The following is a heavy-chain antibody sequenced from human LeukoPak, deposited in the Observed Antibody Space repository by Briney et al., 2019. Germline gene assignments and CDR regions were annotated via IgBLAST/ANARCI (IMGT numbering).Heavy chain of an antibody. J-gene: IGHJ1*01. Sequence: GASVKVSCKASGGTFSNYAFSWVRQAPGQGLEWMGGFIPIVGTANYAQNFQVRVTISADESTSTVYMELSSLRSEDTAVYYRALGETAGTFEYFQHWGQGTLVTVSS. CDR2: FIPIVGTA. D-gene: IGHD6-13*01. CDR1: GGTFSNYA. CDR3: ALGETAGTFEYFQH. V-gene: IGHV1-69*13.